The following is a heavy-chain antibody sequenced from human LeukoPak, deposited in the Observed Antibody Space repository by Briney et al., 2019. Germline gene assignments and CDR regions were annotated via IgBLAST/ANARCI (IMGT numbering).Heavy chain of an antibody. D-gene: IGHD6-19*01. Sequence: GGSLRLSCAASGFTFSNTWMSWVRQAPGKGLEWVSAIYSGGSTYYADSVRGRFTISRDNSKNTLYLQMNSLGAEDTAVYYCARARYSSGWFSDYWGQGTLVTVSS. CDR2: IYSGGST. V-gene: IGHV3-53*01. CDR1: GFTFSNTW. J-gene: IGHJ4*02. CDR3: ARARYSSGWFSDY.